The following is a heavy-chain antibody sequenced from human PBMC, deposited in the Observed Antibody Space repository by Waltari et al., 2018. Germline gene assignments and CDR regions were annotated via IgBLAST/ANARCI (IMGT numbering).Heavy chain of an antibody. V-gene: IGHV3-23*04. J-gene: IGHJ4*02. CDR3: AKFDDFWSGYLTPGFRALSGFDY. CDR1: GFTFSSYA. D-gene: IGHD3-3*01. Sequence: EVQLVESGGGLVQPGGSLRLSCAASGFTFSSYAMSWVRQAPEKGLEWVSAISGSGGSTYYADSVKGRFTISRDNSKNTLYLQMNSLRAEDTAVYYCAKFDDFWSGYLTPGFRALSGFDYWGQGTLVTVSS. CDR2: ISGSGGST.